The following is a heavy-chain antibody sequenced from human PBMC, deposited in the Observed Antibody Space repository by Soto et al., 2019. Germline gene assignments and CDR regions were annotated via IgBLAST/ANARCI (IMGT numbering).Heavy chain of an antibody. CDR2: IYYSGTT. CDR3: AREGPDISYCYFDY. CDR1: GGSISNSYYY. Sequence: SETLYLTCTVSGGSISNSYYYWGWIRQPPGKGLEWIGSIYYSGTTYYNPSLKSRIAVAVDTSKNQFSLKLNSVTDADTAVYYCAREGPDISYCYFDYWGQGTLVTVSS. J-gene: IGHJ4*02. V-gene: IGHV4-39*02. D-gene: IGHD5-12*01.